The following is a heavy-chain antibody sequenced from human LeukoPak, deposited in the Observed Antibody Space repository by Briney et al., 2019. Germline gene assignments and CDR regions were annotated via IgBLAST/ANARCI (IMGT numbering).Heavy chain of an antibody. V-gene: IGHV3-72*01. CDR3: TRGYSGVAIYASDI. D-gene: IGHD5-18*01. J-gene: IGHJ3*02. CDR2: IGNKANSYTT. Sequence: GGSLRLSCAAFSDQYMDWVRQAPGKGLEWVGRIGNKANSYTTEYAASVKGRFTISRDDSKNSLYLQMNSLKTEDTAVYHCTRGYSGVAIYASDIWGQGTMVTVSS. CDR1: SDQY.